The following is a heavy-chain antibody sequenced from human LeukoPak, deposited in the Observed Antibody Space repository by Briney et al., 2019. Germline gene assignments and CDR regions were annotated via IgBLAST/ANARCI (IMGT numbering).Heavy chain of an antibody. J-gene: IGHJ4*02. CDR1: GVSIPISTYY. Sequence: PSETLSLTCTVSGVSIPISTYYWGRVRQPPGKGLEWIGSFYYSGTTKYNPSLKSLVTISVDNSNNKYTLRLSSVTAADAALYYCARGALYSGWSYYFDSWGQGTLVIVSS. CDR3: ARGALYSGWSYYFDS. CDR2: FYYSGTT. D-gene: IGHD6-19*01. V-gene: IGHV4-39*06.